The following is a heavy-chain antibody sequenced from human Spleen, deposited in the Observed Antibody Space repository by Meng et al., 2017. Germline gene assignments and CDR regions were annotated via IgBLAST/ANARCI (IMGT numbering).Heavy chain of an antibody. V-gene: IGHV1-2*06. CDR2: INTKIRDT. CDR1: SNNFPCYN. D-gene: IGHD6-25*01. J-gene: IGHJ4*02. CDR3: APDEDISAAGKLFGDY. Sequence: HGPLGESGVYVETPWASVKDFSNTSSNNFPCYNRHWVRRAPGQRIEWLGRINTKIRDTHYAPKFQARVTMTWDTSLSTAYMELSGLRSDDTAMYYCAPDEDISAAGKLFGDYWGQGTLVTVSS.